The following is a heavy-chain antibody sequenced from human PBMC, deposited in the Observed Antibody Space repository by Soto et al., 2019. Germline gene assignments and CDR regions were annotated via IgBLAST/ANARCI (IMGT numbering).Heavy chain of an antibody. D-gene: IGHD1-26*01. J-gene: IGHJ4*02. Sequence: QITLKESGPPLVKPTQTLTLTCTFSGFSLSTSGVGVGWIRQPPGKALEWLALIYWDDDKRYSPSLKSRLTITKDTSKNQVVLTITNVDPVDTATYYCVLRAPPIVGVTLFHSWGQGTLVTVSS. V-gene: IGHV2-5*02. CDR1: GFSLSTSGVG. CDR2: IYWDDDK. CDR3: VLRAPPIVGVTLFHS.